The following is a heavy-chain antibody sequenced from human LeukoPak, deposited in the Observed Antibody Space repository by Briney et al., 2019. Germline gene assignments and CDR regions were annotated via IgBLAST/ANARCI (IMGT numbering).Heavy chain of an antibody. Sequence: PSETLSLTCTVSGGSISSGGFYWSWIRQPPGKGLEWIGYIYYSGSTNYNPSLKSRVTISVDTSKNQFSLKLSSVTAADTAVYYCARHRRIPVSSSPATFDIWGQGTMVTVSS. CDR2: IYYSGST. CDR1: GGSISSGGFY. D-gene: IGHD2-2*01. J-gene: IGHJ3*02. V-gene: IGHV4-61*08. CDR3: ARHRRIPVSSSPATFDI.